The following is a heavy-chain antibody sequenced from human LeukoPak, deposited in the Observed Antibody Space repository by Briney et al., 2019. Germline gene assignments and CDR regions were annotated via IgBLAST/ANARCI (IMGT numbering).Heavy chain of an antibody. CDR2: ISGSGGST. V-gene: IGHV3-23*01. Sequence: PGGSLRLSCAASGCTFSSYAMSWVRQAPGKGLEWVSAISGSGGSTYYADSVKGRFTISRDNFKNTLYLQMNSLRAEDTAVYYCAKDGSWIQLWLPNYWGQGTLVTVSS. J-gene: IGHJ4*02. CDR3: AKDGSWIQLWLPNY. D-gene: IGHD5-18*01. CDR1: GCTFSSYA.